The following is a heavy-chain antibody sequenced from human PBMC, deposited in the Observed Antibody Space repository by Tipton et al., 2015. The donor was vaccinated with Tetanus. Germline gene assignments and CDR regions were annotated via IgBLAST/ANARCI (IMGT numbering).Heavy chain of an antibody. CDR1: GGSISSRSYY. J-gene: IGHJ4*02. D-gene: IGHD5-24*01. V-gene: IGHV4-31*03. CDR2: IYYTGNT. Sequence: TLSLTCTVSGGSISSRSYYWSWIRQHPVKGLEWIGYIYYTGNTYYDPSLKSRVGISLDTSKNQFSLKLTSVTAADTAVYYCARGEDTYKSGNYWGQGTLVTVSS. CDR3: ARGEDTYKSGNY.